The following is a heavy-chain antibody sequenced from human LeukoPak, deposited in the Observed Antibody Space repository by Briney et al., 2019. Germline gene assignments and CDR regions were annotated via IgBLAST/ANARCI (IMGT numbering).Heavy chain of an antibody. D-gene: IGHD3-10*01. CDR1: GFTFSSYS. CDR2: ISSSSSYI. Sequence: GGSLRLSCAASGFTFSSYSMNWVRQAPGKGPEWVSSISSSSSYIYYADSMKGRFTISRDNAKNTLYLQMNNLRAEDTAIYYCATDYYVSGSYYRLFYWGQGTLVTVSS. CDR3: ATDYYVSGSYYRLFY. V-gene: IGHV3-21*01. J-gene: IGHJ4*02.